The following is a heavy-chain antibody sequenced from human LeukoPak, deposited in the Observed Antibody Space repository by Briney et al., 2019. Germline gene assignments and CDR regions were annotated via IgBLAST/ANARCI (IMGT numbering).Heavy chain of an antibody. CDR3: ARELLPLDGMDV. CDR2: IIPILGIA. Sequence: SVKVSCKASGYTFTIYDINWVRQAPGQGLEWMGRIIPILGIANYAQKFQGRVTITADKSTSTAYMELSSLRSEDTAVYYCARELLPLDGMDVWGQGTTVTVSS. D-gene: IGHD2-15*01. V-gene: IGHV1-69*04. CDR1: GYTFTIYD. J-gene: IGHJ6*02.